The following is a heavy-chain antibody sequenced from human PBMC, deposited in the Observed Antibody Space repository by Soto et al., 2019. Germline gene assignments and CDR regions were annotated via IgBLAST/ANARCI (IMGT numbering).Heavy chain of an antibody. CDR1: GFTFSSYA. Sequence: EVHLLESGGDLVQPGGSLRLSCAASGFTFSSYAMSWVRQAPGKGLEWVSVISDSGVKTYYIDSVKGRFTISRDNAKNTLFLQMNSLRAEDTAVYYCAKAGTTPYFDYWGQGTLVNVSS. J-gene: IGHJ4*02. V-gene: IGHV3-23*01. CDR2: ISDSGVKT. CDR3: AKAGTTPYFDY.